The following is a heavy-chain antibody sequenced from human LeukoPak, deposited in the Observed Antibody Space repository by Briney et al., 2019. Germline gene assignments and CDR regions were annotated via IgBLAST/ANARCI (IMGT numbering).Heavy chain of an antibody. CDR2: IYYSGST. J-gene: IGHJ3*02. CDR1: GGSISSYY. V-gene: IGHV4-59*01. Sequence: SETLSLTCTVSGGSISSYYWSWIRQPPGKGLEWIGCIYYSGSTNYNPSLKSRVTISVDTSKNQFSLKLSSVTAADTAVFYCARIDYGSTGGAFDMWGQGTMVTVSS. D-gene: IGHD4-23*01. CDR3: ARIDYGSTGGAFDM.